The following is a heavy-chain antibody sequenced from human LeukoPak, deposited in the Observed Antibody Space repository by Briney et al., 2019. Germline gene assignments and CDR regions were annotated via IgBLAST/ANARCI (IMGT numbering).Heavy chain of an antibody. Sequence: GGSLRLSCIVSGFTFSSYAMNWVRQAPGKGLEWVAVISGSGDNTYYADSVKGRFTISRDNSKNTLYLQMNSLRAEDTAIYYCAKDDAWLQFNDWGQGTLVTVSS. CDR3: AKDDAWLQFND. J-gene: IGHJ4*02. CDR1: GFTFSSYA. V-gene: IGHV3-23*01. D-gene: IGHD5-24*01. CDR2: ISGSGDNT.